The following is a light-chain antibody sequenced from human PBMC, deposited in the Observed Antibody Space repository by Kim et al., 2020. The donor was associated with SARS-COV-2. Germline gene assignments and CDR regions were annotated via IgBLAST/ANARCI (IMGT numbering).Light chain of an antibody. CDR2: EDD. Sequence: GKTLTISCTRSSGSIDANYVQWYQQRPGGVPTTVIYEDDQRPSGVSDRFSGSIDNSSNSASLTISGLRTEDEADYYCQSYNRDNVIFGGGTQLTVL. J-gene: IGLJ2*01. CDR1: SGSIDANY. V-gene: IGLV6-57*03. CDR3: QSYNRDNVI.